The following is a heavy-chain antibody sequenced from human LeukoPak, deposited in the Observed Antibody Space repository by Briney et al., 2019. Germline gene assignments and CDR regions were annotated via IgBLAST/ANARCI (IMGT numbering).Heavy chain of an antibody. J-gene: IGHJ5*02. CDR3: ARRGYCSSTSCYEYWFDP. CDR1: GGSISSSSYY. Sequence: SETLSLTCTVSGGSISSSSYYWGWIRQPPGKGLEWIVIIYYSGSTYYNPSLKSRLTISVDTAKNQCSLKLSSVTATDTAVYYCARRGYCSSTSCYEYWFDPWGQGTLVTVSS. D-gene: IGHD2-2*01. CDR2: IYYSGST. V-gene: IGHV4-39*01.